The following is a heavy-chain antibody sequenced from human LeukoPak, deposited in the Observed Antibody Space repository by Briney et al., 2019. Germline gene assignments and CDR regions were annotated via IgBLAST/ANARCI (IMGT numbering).Heavy chain of an antibody. J-gene: IGHJ4*02. CDR1: GFTFSGYA. CDR2: ISNSGTST. Sequence: GGSLRLSCAASGFTFSGYAMTWVRQAPGKGLEWVSGISNSGTSTYYVDSVKGRFTISRNNSKNTLYLQMISLRAEDTAVYYCAKVASSGSPYYFDYWGQGTLVTVSS. CDR3: AKVASSGSPYYFDY. D-gene: IGHD3-22*01. V-gene: IGHV3-23*01.